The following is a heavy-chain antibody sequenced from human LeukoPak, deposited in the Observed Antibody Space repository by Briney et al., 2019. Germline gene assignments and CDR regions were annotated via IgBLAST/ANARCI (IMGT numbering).Heavy chain of an antibody. D-gene: IGHD2-21*02. CDR2: IFYSANT. V-gene: IGHV4-39*07. Sequence: SETLSLTCTVSGGSISSSSYYWGWIRQPPGKGLEWIGNIFYSANTSYNPSLKSRVTISADTSKNQFSLQLSSVTAADTAVYYCARMTARDQDAFDIWGQGTMVTVSS. CDR1: GGSISSSSYY. CDR3: ARMTARDQDAFDI. J-gene: IGHJ3*02.